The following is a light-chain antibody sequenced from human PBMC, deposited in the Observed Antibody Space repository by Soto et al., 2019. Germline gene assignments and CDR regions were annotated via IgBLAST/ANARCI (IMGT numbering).Light chain of an antibody. V-gene: IGKV3-15*01. CDR3: QQYITYST. J-gene: IGKJ5*01. Sequence: IVMTQSPATLSVSPGERATLSCRASQTISANLAWYQQRPGQAPRLLIYGASTRATGIPARFSGSGSGTEFTLTISSLQPDDFATYYCQQYITYSTFGQGTRLEIK. CDR1: QTISAN. CDR2: GAS.